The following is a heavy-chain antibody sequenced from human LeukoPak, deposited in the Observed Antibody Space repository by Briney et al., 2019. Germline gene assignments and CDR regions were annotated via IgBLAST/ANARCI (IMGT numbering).Heavy chain of an antibody. V-gene: IGHV3-7*01. CDR2: ISQDGSEE. D-gene: IGHD6-6*01. CDR3: SNGFYSSSY. CDR1: GFTFTRYW. Sequence: GGSLRLSCAASGFTFTRYWMAWVRPAPGKGLEWISNISQDGSEEYYVDSVRGRFTASRDNAKNSLYLQMNNLRAEDTAVYFCSNGFYSSSYWGQGTLVTVSS. J-gene: IGHJ4*02.